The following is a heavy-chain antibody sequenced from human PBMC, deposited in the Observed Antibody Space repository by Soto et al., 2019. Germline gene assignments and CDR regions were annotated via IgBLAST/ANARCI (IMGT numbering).Heavy chain of an antibody. Sequence: AASVKVSCKASGGTFSSYAISWVRQAPGQGLEWMGGIIPIFGTANYAQKFQGRVTITADESTSTAYMELSSLRSEDTAVYYCARDRAYYDSSGYFDYWGQGTLVTVSS. CDR3: ARDRAYYDSSGYFDY. CDR1: GGTFSSYA. V-gene: IGHV1-69*13. D-gene: IGHD3-22*01. J-gene: IGHJ4*02. CDR2: IIPIFGTA.